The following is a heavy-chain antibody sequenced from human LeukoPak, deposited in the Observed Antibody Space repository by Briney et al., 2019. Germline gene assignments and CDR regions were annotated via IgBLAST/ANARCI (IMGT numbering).Heavy chain of an antibody. CDR1: GGSISSYY. J-gene: IGHJ4*02. Sequence: SSETLSLTCTVSGGSISSYYWSWIRQPAGKGLEWIGRIYTSGSTNYNPSLKSRVSMSVDTSKNQFSLKLSSVTAADTAVYYCAGLDGSGWYLDYWGQGTLVTVSS. D-gene: IGHD6-19*01. V-gene: IGHV4-4*07. CDR3: AGLDGSGWYLDY. CDR2: IYTSGST.